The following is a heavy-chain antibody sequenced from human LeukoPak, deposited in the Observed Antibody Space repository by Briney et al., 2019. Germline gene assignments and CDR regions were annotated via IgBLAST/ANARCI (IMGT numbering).Heavy chain of an antibody. D-gene: IGHD5-24*01. V-gene: IGHV4-59*12. CDR1: GASLNDYY. Sequence: SETLSLTCTVSGASLNDYYWSWIRQPPGKALEWIGFIHSSGSANSNPSLTSRVTISIDTSKNQFSLNLRSLTAADTAVHFCASGAADGYNFGFDYWGQGTLPAVSS. CDR3: ASGAADGYNFGFDY. J-gene: IGHJ4*02. CDR2: IHSSGSA.